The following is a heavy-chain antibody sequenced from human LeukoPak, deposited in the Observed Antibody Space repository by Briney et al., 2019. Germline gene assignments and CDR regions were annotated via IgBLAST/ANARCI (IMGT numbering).Heavy chain of an antibody. CDR2: IYHSGIT. V-gene: IGHV4-59*01. CDR3: ARESGPYSNDPWFDP. J-gene: IGHJ5*02. Sequence: SETLSLTCTVSGGSIGSYYWSWIRQPPGKGLEWIGYIYHSGITNYNPSLKSRVTISVDTSKNQFSLKLTSVTAADTAVYYCARESGPYSNDPWFDPWGQGTLVTVSS. CDR1: GGSIGSYY. D-gene: IGHD4-11*01.